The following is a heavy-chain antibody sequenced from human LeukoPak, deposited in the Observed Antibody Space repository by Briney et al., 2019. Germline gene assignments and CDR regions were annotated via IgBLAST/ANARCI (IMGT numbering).Heavy chain of an antibody. CDR3: AKDLEY. CDR1: GFTFSSYS. J-gene: IGHJ4*02. Sequence: GGSLRLSCAASGFTFSSYSMNWVRQAPGKGLEWVAVIWYGGSNKYYADSVKGRFTISRDNSKNTLYLQMNSLRAEDTAVYYCAKDLEYWGQGTLVTVSS. CDR2: IWYGGSNK. D-gene: IGHD1-1*01. V-gene: IGHV3-30*02.